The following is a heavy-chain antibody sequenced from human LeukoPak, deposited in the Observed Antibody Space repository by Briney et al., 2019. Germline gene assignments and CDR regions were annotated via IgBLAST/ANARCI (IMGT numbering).Heavy chain of an antibody. D-gene: IGHD3-10*01. CDR3: AKDISGSYYYFDY. CDR2: ITGSGGST. Sequence: GGSLRLSCAASGFTFSSYAMSWVRQAPGKGLEWVSAITGSGGSTYYADSVRGRFTISRDNSKNTLYLQMNSLRAEDTALYYCAKDISGSYYYFDYWGQGTLVTVSS. V-gene: IGHV3-23*01. J-gene: IGHJ4*02. CDR1: GFTFSSYA.